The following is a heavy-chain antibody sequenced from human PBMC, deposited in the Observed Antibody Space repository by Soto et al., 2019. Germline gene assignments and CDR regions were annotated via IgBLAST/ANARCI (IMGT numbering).Heavy chain of an antibody. CDR1: GFTFSSYL. D-gene: IGHD3-22*01. Sequence: EVQLVESGGGLVQPGGTLRLSCADSGFTFSSYLMHWVRQAPGKGLVWVSRINSDGSSTNYADSVKGRFTISRDNAMNTLYLQMNSRRFEDTAVYYCASIYNYESSGYYYWGQGTLVTVSS. CDR3: ASIYNYESSGYYY. CDR2: INSDGSST. J-gene: IGHJ4*02. V-gene: IGHV3-74*01.